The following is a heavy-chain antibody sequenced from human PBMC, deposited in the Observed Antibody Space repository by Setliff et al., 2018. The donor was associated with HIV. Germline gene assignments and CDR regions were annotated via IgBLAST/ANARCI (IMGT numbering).Heavy chain of an antibody. Sequence: SGGSLRLSCAASGFSFSNYGMNWVRQAPGKGLEWVAVIWYDGVNKKYADSVKGRFTISRDNSKSTLYLQMNSLRAEDTAVYYCANIVGAMPPYGMDVWGQGTTVTVSS. CDR1: GFSFSNYG. D-gene: IGHD1-26*01. CDR3: ANIVGAMPPYGMDV. V-gene: IGHV3-33*06. CDR2: IWYDGVNK. J-gene: IGHJ6*02.